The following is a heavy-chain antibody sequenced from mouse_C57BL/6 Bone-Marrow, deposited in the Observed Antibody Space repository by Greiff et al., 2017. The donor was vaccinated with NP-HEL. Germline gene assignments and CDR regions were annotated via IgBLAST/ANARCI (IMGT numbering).Heavy chain of an antibody. J-gene: IGHJ4*01. CDR1: GFSFNTYA. CDR3: VRHYSNYILAMDY. Sequence: EVKLMESGGGLVQPKGSLKLSCAASGFSFNTYAMNWVRQAPGKGLEWVARIRSKSNNYATYYADSVKDRFTISRDDSESMLYLQMNNLKTEDTAMYYCVRHYSNYILAMDYWGQGTSVTVSS. V-gene: IGHV10-1*01. CDR2: IRSKSNNYAT. D-gene: IGHD2-5*01.